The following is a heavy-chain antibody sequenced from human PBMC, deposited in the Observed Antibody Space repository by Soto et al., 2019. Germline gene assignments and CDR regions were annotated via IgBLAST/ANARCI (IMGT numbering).Heavy chain of an antibody. V-gene: IGHV3-23*01. CDR3: AKGGTTYYYYGMDV. CDR2: ISASGGST. J-gene: IGHJ6*02. D-gene: IGHD1-1*01. CDR1: GFTFSSYA. Sequence: GGSLRLSCAASGFTFSSYAMSWVRQAPGKGLEWVSAISASGGSTYYADSVKGRFTISRDNSKNTLYLQMNSLRAEDTAVYYCAKGGTTYYYYGMDVWGQGTTVTVSS.